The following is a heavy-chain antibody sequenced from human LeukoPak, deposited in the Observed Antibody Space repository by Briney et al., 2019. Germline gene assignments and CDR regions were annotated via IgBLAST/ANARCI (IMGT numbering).Heavy chain of an antibody. D-gene: IGHD1-14*01. V-gene: IGHV4-38-2*02. CDR1: GDSVTNDFF. Sequence: PSETLSLTCTVSGDSVTNDFFWGWVRQPPGKELEWIGSFCLGRDTYYRPSLKSRVTISVDTSKNQFSLNLNSVTAADTAVYYCARWASISREPGGFFDHGGQGTLVTVSS. CDR3: ARWASISREPGGFFDH. CDR2: FCLGRDT. J-gene: IGHJ4*02.